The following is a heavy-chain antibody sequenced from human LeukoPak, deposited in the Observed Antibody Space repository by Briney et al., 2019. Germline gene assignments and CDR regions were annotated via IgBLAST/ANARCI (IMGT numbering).Heavy chain of an antibody. CDR3: AKDTVVVGKGYFDY. D-gene: IGHD3-22*01. V-gene: IGHV3-9*01. Sequence: GGSLRLSCAASGFTFDDYAMHWVRQAPGKGLEWVSGISWNSGSIGYADSVKGRFTISRDNAKNSLYLQMNSLRAEDTALYYCAKDTVVVGKGYFDYWGQGTLVTVSS. CDR2: ISWNSGSI. CDR1: GFTFDDYA. J-gene: IGHJ4*02.